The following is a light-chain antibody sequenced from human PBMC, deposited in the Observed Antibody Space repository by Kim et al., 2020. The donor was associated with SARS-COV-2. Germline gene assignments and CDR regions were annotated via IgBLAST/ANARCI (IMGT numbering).Light chain of an antibody. V-gene: IGLV2-14*03. CDR1: SSDVGGYNY. Sequence: QSALTQPASVSGSPAQSITISCTGTSSDVGGYNYVSWYQQHPGKAPKLMIYDVTNRPSGVSNRFSGSKSGNTASLTISGLQAEDEADYYCSSYTSSSTWVFGGGTQLTVL. CDR2: DVT. J-gene: IGLJ3*02. CDR3: SSYTSSSTWV.